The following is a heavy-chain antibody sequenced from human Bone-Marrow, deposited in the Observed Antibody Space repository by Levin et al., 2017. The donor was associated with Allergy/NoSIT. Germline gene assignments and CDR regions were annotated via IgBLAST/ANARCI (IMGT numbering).Heavy chain of an antibody. CDR2: ISSSSSYT. CDR1: GFTFSDYY. Sequence: PGGSLRLSCAASGFTFSDYYMSWIRQAPGKGLEWVSYISSSSSYTNYADSVKGRFTISRDNAKNSLYLQMNSLRAEDTAVYYCARDRDSATLGELSSYYYYYYMDVWGKGTTVTVSS. J-gene: IGHJ6*03. D-gene: IGHD3-16*02. V-gene: IGHV3-11*06. CDR3: ARDRDSATLGELSSYYYYYYMDV.